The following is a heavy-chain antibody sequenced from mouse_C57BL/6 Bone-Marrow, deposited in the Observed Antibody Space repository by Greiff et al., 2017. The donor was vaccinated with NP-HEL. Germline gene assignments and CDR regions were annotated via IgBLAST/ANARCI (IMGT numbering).Heavy chain of an antibody. Sequence: VQLQQSGPELVKPGASVKISCKASGYAFSSSWMNWVKQRPGKGLEWIGRLYPGDGATNYNGKFKGKATLTADKSSSTAYMQLSSLTSEDSAVYFGASPLYYYGSVFDYWGQGTTLTVTS. J-gene: IGHJ2*01. CDR3: ASPLYYYGSVFDY. CDR2: LYPGDGAT. V-gene: IGHV1-82*01. CDR1: GYAFSSSW. D-gene: IGHD1-1*01.